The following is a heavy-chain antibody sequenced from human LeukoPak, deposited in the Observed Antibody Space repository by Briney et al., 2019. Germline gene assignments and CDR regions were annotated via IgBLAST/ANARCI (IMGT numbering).Heavy chain of an antibody. D-gene: IGHD6-13*01. CDR1: GFTFSSYA. CDR3: AKPSSSSWYRGAFDI. Sequence: GGSLRLSCAASGFTFSSYAMSCVRQAPGKGLEWFSAISGSGGSTYYADSVKGRFTISRDNSKNTLYLQMNSLRAEDTAVYYCAKPSSSSWYRGAFDIWGQGTMVTVSS. CDR2: ISGSGGST. V-gene: IGHV3-23*01. J-gene: IGHJ3*02.